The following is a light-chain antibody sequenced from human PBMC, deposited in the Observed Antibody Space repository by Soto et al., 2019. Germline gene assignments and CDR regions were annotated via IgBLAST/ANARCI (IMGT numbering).Light chain of an antibody. CDR1: SSDVGSYIY. CDR3: SSNAGSNNLV. J-gene: IGLJ3*02. V-gene: IGLV2-8*01. Sequence: QSALTQPPSASGSPGQSVTISCTGISSDVGSYIYVSWYQQHPGKAPKLMIYEVSKRPPGVPDRFSGFMSGKTASLTVSGLQAEEEADYYCSSNAGSNNLVFGGGTQVTVL. CDR2: EVS.